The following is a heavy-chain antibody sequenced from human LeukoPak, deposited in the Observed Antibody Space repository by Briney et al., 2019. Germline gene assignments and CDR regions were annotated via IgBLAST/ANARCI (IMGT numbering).Heavy chain of an antibody. D-gene: IGHD4-23*01. CDR1: GFTFSSYA. CDR2: ISYDGSNK. J-gene: IGHJ4*02. CDR3: ARGPPYGGNSDY. V-gene: IGHV3-30-3*01. Sequence: GRSLRLSCAASGFTFSSYAMHWVRQAPGKGLEWVAVISYDGSNKYYADSVKGRFTISRDNSKNTLYLQMNSLRAEDTAVYYCARGPPYGGNSDYWGQGTLVTVSS.